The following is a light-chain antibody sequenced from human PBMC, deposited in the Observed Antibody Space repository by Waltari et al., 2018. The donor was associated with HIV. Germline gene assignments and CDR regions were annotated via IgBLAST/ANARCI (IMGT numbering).Light chain of an antibody. V-gene: IGLV3-25*03. CDR3: LSADRSGTYV. Sequence: SSELTQPPSVSVSPGQTARITCSGDASPKPYTHWFQQKPGQAPVVVIHKNTERPSVIPERSSASRSGTTVTLTITGVQTDDEADYYCLSADRSGTYVFGPGTTVTVL. CDR2: KNT. CDR1: ASPKPY. J-gene: IGLJ1*01.